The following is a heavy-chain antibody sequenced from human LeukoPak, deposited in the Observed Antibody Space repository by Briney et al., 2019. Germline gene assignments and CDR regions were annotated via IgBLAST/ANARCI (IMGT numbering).Heavy chain of an antibody. CDR2: INPTTGVA. CDR1: GYTFTVHY. D-gene: IGHD1-1*01. J-gene: IGHJ6*03. Sequence: GASVKASCKPSGYTFTVHYTNWVQQAPGHGLGWMGRINPTTGVANYAQKFQGRITVTRDTSINTAYMELSSLRSDDTAVYYCARLDRNYYYLDVWGQGTTVTVSS. V-gene: IGHV1-2*06. CDR3: ARLDRNYYYLDV.